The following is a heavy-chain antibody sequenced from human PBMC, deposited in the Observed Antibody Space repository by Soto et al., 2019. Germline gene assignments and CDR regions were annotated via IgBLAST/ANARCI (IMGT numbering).Heavy chain of an antibody. Sequence: QLQLQESGSGLVRPSETLSLTCAVSGGSIISADHSWGWIRQPPGEGLEWLGCIYRDGATFYNPSLRRRVTISLDMSRNQCSLYLNSVTAADTAVYYCDRGSNSGGYYAGFDFWGQGTLVTVSS. V-gene: IGHV4-30-2*01. J-gene: IGHJ5*01. CDR3: DRGSNSGGYYAGFDF. D-gene: IGHD3-22*01. CDR1: GGSIISADHS. CDR2: IYRDGAT.